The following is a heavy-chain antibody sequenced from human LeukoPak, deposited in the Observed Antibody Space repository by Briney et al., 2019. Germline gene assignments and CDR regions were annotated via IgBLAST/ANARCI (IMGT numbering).Heavy chain of an antibody. V-gene: IGHV3-43*02. CDR3: AKSKAYGSGSYLDY. CDR1: GFTFDDYA. CDR2: ISGDGGST. D-gene: IGHD3-10*01. J-gene: IGHJ4*02. Sequence: GGSLRLSCAASGFTFDDYAMHWVRQAPGKGLEWVSLISGDGGSTYYADSVKGRFTISRDNSKNSLYPQMNSLRTEDTALYYCAKSKAYGSGSYLDYWGQGTLVTVSS.